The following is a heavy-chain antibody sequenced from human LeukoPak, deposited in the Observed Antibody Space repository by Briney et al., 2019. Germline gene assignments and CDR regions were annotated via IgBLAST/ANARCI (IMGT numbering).Heavy chain of an antibody. CDR2: INPSGSST. CDR3: ARALLTTRGSGWEYNWFDP. D-gene: IGHD6-19*01. CDR1: GYTFTSYY. Sequence: ASVKVSCKASGYTFTSYYTHWVRQAPGQGLEWMGIINPSGSSTSYAQKFQGRVTMTRDTSTSTVYMELSSLRSEDTAVYYCARALLTTRGSGWEYNWFDPWGQGTLVTVSS. J-gene: IGHJ5*02. V-gene: IGHV1-46*01.